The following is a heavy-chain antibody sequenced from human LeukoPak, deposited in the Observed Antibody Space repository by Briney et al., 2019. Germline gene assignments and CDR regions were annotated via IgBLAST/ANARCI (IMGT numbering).Heavy chain of an antibody. CDR2: IYPGDSDT. Sequence: GESLKTSCKGSGYSFTSYWIGWVRQMPGKGLEWMGIIYPGDSDTRYSPSFQGQVTISADKSISTAYLQWSSLKASDTAMYYCARQEAHYYDSSGYYDYWGQGTLVTVSS. CDR3: ARQEAHYYDSSGYYDY. V-gene: IGHV5-51*01. CDR1: GYSFTSYW. D-gene: IGHD3-22*01. J-gene: IGHJ4*02.